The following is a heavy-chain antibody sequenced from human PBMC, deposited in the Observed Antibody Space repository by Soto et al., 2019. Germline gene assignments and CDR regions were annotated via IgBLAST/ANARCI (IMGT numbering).Heavy chain of an antibody. CDR1: GYTFINYH. D-gene: IGHD3-22*01. V-gene: IGHV1-8*02. Sequence: QVQLVQSGAEVKRPGASVRVSCKASGYTFINYHINWVRQATGQGLEWMGYMDPKSGKTGYAQKFKGRVTMTTDTSISTAYLELSSLRSEDTAEYFCARDRGSFYYAAGPWGQGTLVTVSS. CDR2: MDPKSGKT. CDR3: ARDRGSFYYAAGP. J-gene: IGHJ5*02.